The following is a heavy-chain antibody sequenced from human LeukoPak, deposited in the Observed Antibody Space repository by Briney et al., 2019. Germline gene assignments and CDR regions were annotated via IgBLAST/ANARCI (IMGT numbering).Heavy chain of an antibody. CDR1: GFTFSSYD. V-gene: IGHV3-13*01. CDR2: IGTAGDT. D-gene: IGHD3-22*01. CDR3: ARMGRYDSSGYRAFDI. J-gene: IGHJ3*02. Sequence: GGSLRLSCAASGFTFSSYDMHWVRQATGKGLEWVSAIGTAGDTYYPGSVKGRFTISRENAKNSLYLQMNSLRAGDTAVYYCARMGRYDSSGYRAFDIWGQGTMVTASS.